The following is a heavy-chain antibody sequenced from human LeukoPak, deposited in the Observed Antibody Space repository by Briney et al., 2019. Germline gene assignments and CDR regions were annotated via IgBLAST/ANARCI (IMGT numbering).Heavy chain of an antibody. CDR3: ARSSGYFYY. V-gene: IGHV3-53*01. CDR1: GFTVSSNY. D-gene: IGHD3-22*01. Sequence: GGSLRLSCAASGFTVSSNYMSWVRQAPGSGLEWVSVMFSGGSTYYADSVEGRFTISRDSSKNMLYLQMNSLRAEDTAVYYCARSSGYFYYWGQGTLVTVSS. J-gene: IGHJ4*02. CDR2: MFSGGST.